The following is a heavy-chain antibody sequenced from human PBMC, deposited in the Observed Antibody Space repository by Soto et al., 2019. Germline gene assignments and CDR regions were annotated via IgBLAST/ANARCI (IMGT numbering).Heavy chain of an antibody. D-gene: IGHD6-13*01. J-gene: IGHJ6*02. V-gene: IGHV1-18*01. Sequence: QVQLVQSGAEVKKPGASVKVSCKASGYTFTSYGISWVRQAPGQGLEWMGWITAYNGNTNYAQKLQGRVTMTTDTSTSTANMELRSLRSDDTAVYYCARDASAAGTYYYYGMDVWGQGTTVTVSS. CDR3: ARDASAAGTYYYYGMDV. CDR1: GYTFTSYG. CDR2: ITAYNGNT.